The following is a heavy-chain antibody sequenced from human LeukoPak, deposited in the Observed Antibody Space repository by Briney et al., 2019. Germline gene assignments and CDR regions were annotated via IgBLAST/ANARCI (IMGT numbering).Heavy chain of an antibody. CDR2: IWNAGTNT. CDR1: GFSFSTYG. Sequence: GGSLRLYCAASGFSFSTYGMHWVRQAPGKGLEWVALIWNAGTNTYYADSVKGRFTISRDNSKNTLYLQMNSLRAEDTAVYYCAGDTPPGGDYYFDYWGQGTLVIVSS. V-gene: IGHV3-33*01. CDR3: AGDTPPGGDYYFDY. D-gene: IGHD3-16*01. J-gene: IGHJ4*02.